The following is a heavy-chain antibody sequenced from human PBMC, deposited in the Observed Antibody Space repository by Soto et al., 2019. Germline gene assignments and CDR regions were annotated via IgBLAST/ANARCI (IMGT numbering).Heavy chain of an antibody. Sequence: PGGSLRLSCAASGFTFSSYLMSWVRQAPGKGLEWVAHTRQDGGQEYYVDSVKGRFTISRDNAKNSLYLKMNSLRVEDTAVYYCARYPNPTVAGLPFDLWGQGTMVTVSS. V-gene: IGHV3-7*03. D-gene: IGHD6-19*01. J-gene: IGHJ4*02. CDR3: ARYPNPTVAGLPFDL. CDR2: TRQDGGQE. CDR1: GFTFSSYL.